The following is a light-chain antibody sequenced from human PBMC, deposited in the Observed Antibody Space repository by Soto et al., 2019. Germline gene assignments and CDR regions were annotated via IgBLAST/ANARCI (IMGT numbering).Light chain of an antibody. CDR3: QQYNNWPPKT. Sequence: EIVMTQSPATLSVSPGERATLSCRASQSVSSNLARYQQKPGQAPRLLIYGASTRATGIPARFSGSGSGTEFTLTISSLQSEDFAVYYCQQYNNWPPKTFGPGTKVDIK. V-gene: IGKV3-15*01. J-gene: IGKJ3*01. CDR2: GAS. CDR1: QSVSSN.